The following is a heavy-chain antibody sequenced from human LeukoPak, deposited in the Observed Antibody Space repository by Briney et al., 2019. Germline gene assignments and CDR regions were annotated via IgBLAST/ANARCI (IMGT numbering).Heavy chain of an antibody. D-gene: IGHD6-13*01. CDR3: AKGSSSWYDNEHY. Sequence: GGSLRLSCAASGFTFSDYYMSWIRQASGKGLEWVSYISSGGSTIYYTDSVKGRFTISRDNAKNSLYLKMNSLRAEDTAVYYCAKGSSSWYDNEHYWGQGTLVTVSS. J-gene: IGHJ4*02. V-gene: IGHV3-11*01. CDR1: GFTFSDYY. CDR2: ISSGGSTI.